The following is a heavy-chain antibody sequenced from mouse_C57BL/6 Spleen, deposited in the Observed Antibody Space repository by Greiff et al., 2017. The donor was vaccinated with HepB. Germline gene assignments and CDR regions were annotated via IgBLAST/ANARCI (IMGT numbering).Heavy chain of an antibody. CDR2: ISYDGSN. D-gene: IGHD1-1*01. CDR1: GYSITSGYY. CDR3: AREGVVARDFDV. J-gene: IGHJ1*03. V-gene: IGHV3-6*01. Sequence: EVQLQESGPGLVKPSQSLSLTCSVTGYSITSGYYWNWIRQFPGNKLEWMGYISYDGSNNYNPSLKNRISITRDTSKTQFFLKLNSVTTEDTATYYWAREGVVARDFDVWGTGTTVTVSS.